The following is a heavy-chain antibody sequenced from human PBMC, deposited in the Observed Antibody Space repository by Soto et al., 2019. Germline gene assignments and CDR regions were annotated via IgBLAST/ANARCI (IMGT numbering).Heavy chain of an antibody. CDR1: GFTFSSYD. Sequence: GGSLRLSCAASGFTFSSYDMHWVRQATGKGLEWVSAIGTAGDTYYPGSVKGRFTISRENAKNSLYLQMNSLRAGDTAVYYCARAAAVAGRAYYWYFDLWGRGTLVTVSS. CDR3: ARAAAVAGRAYYWYFDL. CDR2: IGTAGDT. V-gene: IGHV3-13*01. J-gene: IGHJ2*01. D-gene: IGHD6-19*01.